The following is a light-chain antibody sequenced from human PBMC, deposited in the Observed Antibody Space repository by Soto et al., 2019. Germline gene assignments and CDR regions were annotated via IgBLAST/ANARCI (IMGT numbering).Light chain of an antibody. V-gene: IGLV2-14*01. CDR2: EVT. CDR1: TSDIGNYNA. Sequence: QSVLTQPASVSGSPGQSITIPCTGTTSDIGNYNAVSWYQQHPGKAPKLIIYEVTNRPSGVSDRFSGSKSGNTASLTISGLQAEDEADYYCGSWTTYRPYVFATGTQVTVL. J-gene: IGLJ1*01. CDR3: GSWTTYRPYV.